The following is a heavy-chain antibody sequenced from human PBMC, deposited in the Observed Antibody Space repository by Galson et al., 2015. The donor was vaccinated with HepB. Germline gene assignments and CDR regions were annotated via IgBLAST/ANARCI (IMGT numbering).Heavy chain of an antibody. CDR1: GFTFGDYA. CDR3: TRELYSSSWYYYYYGMDV. CDR2: IRSKAYGGTT. Sequence: SLRLSCAASGFTFGDYAMSWFRQAPGKGLEWVGFIRSKAYGGTTEYAASVKGRFTISRDDSKSIAYLQMNSLKTEDTAVYYCTRELYSSSWYYYYYGMDVWGQGTTVTVSS. J-gene: IGHJ6*02. V-gene: IGHV3-49*03. D-gene: IGHD6-13*01.